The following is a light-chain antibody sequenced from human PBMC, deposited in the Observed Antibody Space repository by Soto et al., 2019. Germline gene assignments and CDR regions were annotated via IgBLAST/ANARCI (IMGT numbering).Light chain of an antibody. Sequence: QSALTQPPSVSGSPGQSVTISCTGTSTDFVSYNRVSWYQQPPGTAPKLMIYEVSKRPSGVPDRFSGSKSGNTASLTISGLQAADEADYYCSSYTSKSSLIFGGGTKLTVL. V-gene: IGLV2-18*02. CDR3: SSYTSKSSLI. CDR1: STDFVSYNR. CDR2: EVS. J-gene: IGLJ2*01.